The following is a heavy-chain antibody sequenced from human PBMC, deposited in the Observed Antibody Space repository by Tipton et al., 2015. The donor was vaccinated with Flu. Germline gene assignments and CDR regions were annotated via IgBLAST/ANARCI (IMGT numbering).Heavy chain of an antibody. D-gene: IGHD4-11*01. V-gene: IGHV4-38-2*02. Sequence: GLVKPSETLSLTCTVSRDSMRSDYFWGWIRQAPGKGLEWIGNICPGSPYYNPSLRSRVTMSVARSNDQFSLRLTSVTAADTAVYFCARRTFSNYVSEPKNWFDFWGQGTLVTVSS. J-gene: IGHJ5*01. CDR1: RDSMRSDYF. CDR2: ICPGSP. CDR3: ARRTFSNYVSEPKNWFDF.